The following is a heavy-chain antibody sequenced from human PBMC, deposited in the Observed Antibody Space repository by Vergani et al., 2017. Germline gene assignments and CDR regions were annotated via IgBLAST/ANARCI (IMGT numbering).Heavy chain of an antibody. CDR3: ARDNYDIWTVYYTDYYYYYMYV. V-gene: IGHV4-59*01. CDR1: GGSISSYY. J-gene: IGHJ6*03. D-gene: IGHD3-9*01. Sequence: QVQLQASGPGLVKPSETLSLTCTVSGGSISSYYWSWIRQPPGKGLEWIGYIDYSGSTNYNPSLKRRVTISVDTSKNQFSLKLCSVTAADTAVYYCARDNYDIWTVYYTDYYYYYMYVWGEGTTVTVSS. CDR2: IDYSGST.